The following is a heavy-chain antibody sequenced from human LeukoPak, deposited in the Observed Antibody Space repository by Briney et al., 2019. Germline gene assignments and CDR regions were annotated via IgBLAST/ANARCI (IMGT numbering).Heavy chain of an antibody. Sequence: GGSLRLSCAASGFTFNNYAMSWVRQGPGKGLEWVSVISGSGGSTDYADSVKGRFTISRDNSKNTLYLQMNSLRAEDTAVYYCAKGDSTYYYDSSGYMWGQGTLVTVSS. D-gene: IGHD3-22*01. J-gene: IGHJ4*02. CDR2: ISGSGGST. CDR3: AKGDSTYYYDSSGYM. V-gene: IGHV3-23*01. CDR1: GFTFNNYA.